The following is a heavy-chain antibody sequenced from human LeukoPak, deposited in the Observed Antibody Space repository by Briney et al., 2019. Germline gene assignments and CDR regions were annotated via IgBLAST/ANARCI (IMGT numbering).Heavy chain of an antibody. Sequence: SETLSLTSAVYGGSFSSYYWSWIRQSPGKGLEWIGEIKHGGSTKNNPSLKSRLTISVDTSKNQFSLKLTSVTAADTAVYYWARAVSMLRGVLSAWEPKNWFDPWGQGTLVTVSS. J-gene: IGHJ5*02. CDR3: ARAVSMLRGVLSAWEPKNWFDP. CDR1: GGSFSSYY. CDR2: IKHGGST. D-gene: IGHD3-10*01. V-gene: IGHV4-34*01.